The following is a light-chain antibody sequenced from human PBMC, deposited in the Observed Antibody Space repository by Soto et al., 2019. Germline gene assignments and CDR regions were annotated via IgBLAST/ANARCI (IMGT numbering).Light chain of an antibody. CDR1: QGISNH. J-gene: IGKJ1*01. CDR2: AAS. V-gene: IGKV1-27*01. CDR3: QKYDSAPWT. Sequence: DIEMTQSPSSLSASVGDRVTITCRASQGISNHLAWYQQRPGKVPKLLIYAASTLQSGVPSRFSGSGSGTDFTLTISSLQPEDVATYYCQKYDSAPWTFGQGTEVEIK.